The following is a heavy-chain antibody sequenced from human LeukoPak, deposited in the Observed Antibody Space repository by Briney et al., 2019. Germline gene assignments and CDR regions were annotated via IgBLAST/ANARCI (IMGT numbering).Heavy chain of an antibody. D-gene: IGHD1-7*01. CDR1: GGSFSGYY. Sequence: SETLSLTCAVYGGSFSGYYWSWIRQPPGKGLEWIGEINHSGSTNYNPSLKSRVTISVDTSKNQFSLKLSSVTAADTAIYYCARGAHESGTWNFGDPWGEGILVTVSS. CDR2: INHSGST. J-gene: IGHJ5*02. CDR3: ARGAHESGTWNFGDP. V-gene: IGHV4-34*01.